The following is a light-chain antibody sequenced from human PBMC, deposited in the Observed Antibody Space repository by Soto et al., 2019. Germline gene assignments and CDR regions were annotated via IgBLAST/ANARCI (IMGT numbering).Light chain of an antibody. J-gene: IGLJ3*02. CDR1: SSNIGNNY. Sequence: QSVLTQPPSASGTSGQRVTISCSGSSSNIGNNYVYWYQQVPGTAPKLLMYRINQRPSGVPDRFSGSKSGTSASLAISGLRSEDETDYYCAAWDDSLSGWVFGGGTKLTVL. V-gene: IGLV1-47*01. CDR2: RIN. CDR3: AAWDDSLSGWV.